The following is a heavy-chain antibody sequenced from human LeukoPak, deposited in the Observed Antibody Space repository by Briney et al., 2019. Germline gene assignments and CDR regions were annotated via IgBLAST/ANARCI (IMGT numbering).Heavy chain of an antibody. J-gene: IGHJ4*02. D-gene: IGHD2-15*01. CDR2: ITTSGTTI. V-gene: IGHV3-11*01. CDR3: ARGRYCTGGSCYSGAGGLDC. Sequence: PGGSLRLSCAASGFTFSDYYMSWIRQAPEKGLEWVSYITTSGTTIYYADSVKGRFTISRDNAKNSLYLQMNSLRAEDTAVYYCARGRYCTGGSCYSGAGGLDCWGQGTLVTVSS. CDR1: GFTFSDYY.